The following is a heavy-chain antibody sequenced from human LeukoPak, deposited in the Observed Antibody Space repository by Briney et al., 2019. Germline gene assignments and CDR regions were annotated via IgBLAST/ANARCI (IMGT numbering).Heavy chain of an antibody. V-gene: IGHV1-2*02. CDR3: ATAPYYYGSGSARDWFDP. CDR1: GYTFTSYY. D-gene: IGHD3-10*01. J-gene: IGHJ5*02. Sequence: ASVKVSCKASGYTFTSYYMHWVRQAPGQGLEWMGWINPNSGGTNYAQKFQGRVTMTRDTSISTAYMELSSLRSEDTAVYYCATAPYYYGSGSARDWFDPWGQGTLVTVSS. CDR2: INPNSGGT.